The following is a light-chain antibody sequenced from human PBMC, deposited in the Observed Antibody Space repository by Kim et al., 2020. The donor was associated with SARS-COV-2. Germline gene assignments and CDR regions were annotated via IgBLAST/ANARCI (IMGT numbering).Light chain of an antibody. CDR2: GAS. CDR1: QSVDNH. Sequence: PSDRANLSCRASQSVDNHLAWYQQKAGQPPRLIIYGASKRATGVPARFSGSGSGTDFTLTINNLEPEDFAVYYCQQRDTWITFGQGTRLEIK. V-gene: IGKV3-11*01. J-gene: IGKJ5*01. CDR3: QQRDTWIT.